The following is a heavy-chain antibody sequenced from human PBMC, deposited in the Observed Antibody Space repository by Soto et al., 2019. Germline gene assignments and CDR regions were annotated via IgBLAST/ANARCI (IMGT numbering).Heavy chain of an antibody. CDR1: GFTFDDYA. V-gene: IGHV3-9*01. CDR2: ISWNSGSI. CDR3: AKGECSSTSCPPDY. D-gene: IGHD2-2*01. J-gene: IGHJ4*02. Sequence: DVQLVESGGGLVQPGRSLRLSCAASGFTFDDYAMHWVRQAPGKGLEWVSGISWNSGSIGYADSVKGRFTISRDKAKNSLYLQMNSLRAEDTGLYYCAKGECSSTSCPPDYWVQGTLVTVSS.